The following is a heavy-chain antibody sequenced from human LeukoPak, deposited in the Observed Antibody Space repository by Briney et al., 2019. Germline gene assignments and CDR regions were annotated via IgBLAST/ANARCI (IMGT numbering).Heavy chain of an antibody. D-gene: IGHD3-10*01. CDR2: IDPSDSYT. CDR1: GHSFTSYW. V-gene: IGHV5-10-1*01. CDR3: ASLWFGELSSYYFDY. Sequence: GESLKISCKGSGHSFTSYWISWVRQMPGKGLEWMGRIDPSDSYTNYSTFFQGHVTISADKSISTAYLQWSSMKASDTAMYYCASLWFGELSSYYFDYWGQGTLVTVSS. J-gene: IGHJ4*02.